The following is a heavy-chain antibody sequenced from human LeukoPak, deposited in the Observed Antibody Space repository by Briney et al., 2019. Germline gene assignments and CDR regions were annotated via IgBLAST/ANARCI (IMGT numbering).Heavy chain of an antibody. CDR2: IYHSGIT. CDR1: GGSISSGGYY. Sequence: SETLSLTCTVSGGSISSGGYYWSWIRQHPGKGLEWIGYIYHSGITNYNPSLKSRVTISVDTSKNQFSLRLTSLTAADTAVYYCARALRQQLVTGWFDPWGQGTLVTVSS. D-gene: IGHD6-13*01. CDR3: ARALRQQLVTGWFDP. V-gene: IGHV4-61*08. J-gene: IGHJ5*02.